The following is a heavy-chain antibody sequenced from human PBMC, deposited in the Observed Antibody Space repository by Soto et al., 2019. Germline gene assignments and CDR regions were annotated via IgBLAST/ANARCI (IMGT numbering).Heavy chain of an antibody. CDR1: GGTFGSQG. J-gene: IGHJ4*02. D-gene: IGHD5-18*01. Sequence: SVKVSCKASGGTFGSQGIAWVRQAPGQGLEWMGGFIAMLGTPTYAKKVQGRATITADESLTSSYLERRSLRSEGTAVYFCARGAMANFDYWGQGTVVTVSS. CDR3: ARGAMANFDY. V-gene: IGHV1-69*13. CDR2: FIAMLGTP.